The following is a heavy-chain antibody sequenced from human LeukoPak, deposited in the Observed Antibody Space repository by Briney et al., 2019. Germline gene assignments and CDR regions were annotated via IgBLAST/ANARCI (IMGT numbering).Heavy chain of an antibody. CDR3: ARDWAGYYDSSGYSSVFGLLDY. CDR2: INPSGGST. V-gene: IGHV1-46*01. CDR1: GYTFTSYY. J-gene: IGHJ4*02. Sequence: GASVKVSCKASGYTFTSYYMHWVRQAPGQGLEWMGIINPSGGSTSYAQKFQGRVTMTRDTSTSTVYMELSSLRSEDTAVYYCARDWAGYYDSSGYSSVFGLLDYWGQGTLVTVSP. D-gene: IGHD3-22*01.